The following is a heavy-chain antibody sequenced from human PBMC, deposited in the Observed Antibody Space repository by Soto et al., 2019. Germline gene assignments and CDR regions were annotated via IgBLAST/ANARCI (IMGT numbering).Heavy chain of an antibody. CDR2: IDPSDSYT. V-gene: IGHV5-10-1*01. CDR3: ASEYYYDSSGYYGTAYYYGMDV. D-gene: IGHD3-22*01. Sequence: HGESLKISCKGSGYSFTSYWISWVRQMPGKGLEWMGRIDPSDSYTNYSPSFQGHVTISADKSISTAYLQWSSLKASDTAMYYCASEYYYDSSGYYGTAYYYGMDVWGQGTTVTVSS. J-gene: IGHJ6*02. CDR1: GYSFTSYW.